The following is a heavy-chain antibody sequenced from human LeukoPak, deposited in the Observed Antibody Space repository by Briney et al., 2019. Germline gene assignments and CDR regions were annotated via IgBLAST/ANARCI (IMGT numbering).Heavy chain of an antibody. V-gene: IGHV3-33*01. CDR1: GFTFSSYG. Sequence: GGSLRLSCAASGFTFSSYGMHWVRQAPGKGLEWVAVIWYDGSNKYYADSVEGRFTISRDNSKNTLYLQMNSLRAEDTAVYYCARDRQQLALGFDYWGQGTLVTVSS. CDR2: IWYDGSNK. D-gene: IGHD6-13*01. J-gene: IGHJ4*02. CDR3: ARDRQQLALGFDY.